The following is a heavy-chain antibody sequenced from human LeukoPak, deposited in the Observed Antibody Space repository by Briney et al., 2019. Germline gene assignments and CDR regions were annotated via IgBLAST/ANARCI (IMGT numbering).Heavy chain of an antibody. Sequence: SETLSLTCTVSGGSISSSVYYWGWIRQPPGKGLEWIGSMYYSGSTYHNPSLKSRVTISVDTSKNQFSLKLSSVTAADTAVYYCAKDRRGGPDYLTAAGYYYGMDVWGQGTTVTVSS. CDR2: MYYSGST. CDR1: GGSISSSVYY. V-gene: IGHV4-39*01. CDR3: AKDRRGGPDYLTAAGYYYGMDV. D-gene: IGHD6-13*01. J-gene: IGHJ6*02.